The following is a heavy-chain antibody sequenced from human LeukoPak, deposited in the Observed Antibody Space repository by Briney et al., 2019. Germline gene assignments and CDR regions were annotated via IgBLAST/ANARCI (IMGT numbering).Heavy chain of an antibody. V-gene: IGHV3-48*01. CDR2: ISSSSSTI. CDR1: GFTFSSYS. CDR3: ARTYYYYYYHMDV. J-gene: IGHJ6*03. Sequence: PGGSLRLSCAASGFTFSSYSMNWVRQAPGKGLEWVSYISSSSSTIYYADSVKGRFTISRDNAKNTLYLQMNSLRAEDTAVYYCARTYYYYYYHMDVWGKGTTVTASS.